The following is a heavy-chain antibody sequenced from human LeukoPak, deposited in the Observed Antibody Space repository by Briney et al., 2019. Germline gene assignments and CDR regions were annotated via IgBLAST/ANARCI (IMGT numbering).Heavy chain of an antibody. CDR2: IYYSGST. V-gene: IGHV4-59*01. Sequence: PSETLSLTCTVSGGSISSYYWSWIRQPPGKGLEWIGYIYYSGSTNYNPSLKSRVTISVDTSKNQFSLKLSSVTAADTAVYYCARAPYSSSWYREDVLGYWGQGTLVTVSS. CDR3: ARAPYSSSWYREDVLGY. J-gene: IGHJ4*02. CDR1: GGSISSYY. D-gene: IGHD6-13*01.